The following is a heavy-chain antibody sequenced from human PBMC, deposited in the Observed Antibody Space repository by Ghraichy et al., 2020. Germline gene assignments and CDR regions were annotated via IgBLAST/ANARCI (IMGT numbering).Heavy chain of an antibody. D-gene: IGHD3/OR15-3a*01. Sequence: GESLNISCAASGFTFSSYWMSWVRQAPGKGLEWVANIKEDGGEKYYVDSVKGRFTISRDNAKNSLYLQMTSLRAEDTAVYYCASRGDSLMFDYWGQGTLVTVSS. CDR2: IKEDGGEK. J-gene: IGHJ4*02. CDR3: ASRGDSLMFDY. V-gene: IGHV3-7*01. CDR1: GFTFSSYW.